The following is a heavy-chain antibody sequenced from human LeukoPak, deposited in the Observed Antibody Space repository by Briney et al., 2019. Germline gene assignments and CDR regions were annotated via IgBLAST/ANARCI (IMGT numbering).Heavy chain of an antibody. Sequence: GGSLRLSCAASGFTFSGSAIHWVRQSSGKGLEWVAQIDKKDKGYATATAYAASVKGRFTISRDDSINTAYLQMKSLKTEDTALYYRTRDSGTYNWFDPWGQGTLVTVSS. CDR2: IDKKDKGYATAT. D-gene: IGHD1-26*01. CDR1: GFTFSGSA. J-gene: IGHJ5*02. V-gene: IGHV3-73*01. CDR3: TRDSGTYNWFDP.